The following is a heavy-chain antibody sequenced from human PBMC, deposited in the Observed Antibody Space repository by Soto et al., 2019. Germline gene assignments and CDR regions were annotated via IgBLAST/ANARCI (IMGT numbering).Heavy chain of an antibody. Sequence: GGSLRLSCAASGFTFSSYWMSWVRQAPGKGLEWVANIKQDGSEKYYVDSVKGRFTISRDNAKNSLYLQMNSLRAEDTAVYYCAREARKTHTYYYGSGSYEGGGYDYRGQGTLVTVSS. J-gene: IGHJ4*02. CDR3: AREARKTHTYYYGSGSYEGGGYDY. CDR2: IKQDGSEK. D-gene: IGHD3-10*01. V-gene: IGHV3-7*01. CDR1: GFTFSSYW.